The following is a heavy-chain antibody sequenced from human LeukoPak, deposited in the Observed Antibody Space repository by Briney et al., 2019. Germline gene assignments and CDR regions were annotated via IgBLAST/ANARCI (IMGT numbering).Heavy chain of an antibody. J-gene: IGHJ6*03. Sequence: ASVKVSCKASGYTFTSYDINWVRQATGQGLEWMGWMNPNSGNTGYAQKFQGRVTITRNTSISTAYMELSSLRSEDTAVYYCARASEDYDFWSGLRYYCYYMDVWGKGTTVTVSS. D-gene: IGHD3-3*01. CDR1: GYTFTSYD. CDR2: MNPNSGNT. V-gene: IGHV1-8*03. CDR3: ARASEDYDFWSGLRYYCYYMDV.